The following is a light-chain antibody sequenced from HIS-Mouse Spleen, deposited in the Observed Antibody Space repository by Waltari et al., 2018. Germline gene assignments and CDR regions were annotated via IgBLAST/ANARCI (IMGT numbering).Light chain of an antibody. J-gene: IGLJ3*02. CDR2: EVS. CDR1: SSDVGGYNY. V-gene: IGLV2-14*01. CDR3: SSYTSSSTWV. Sequence: QSAPTQPASVSGSPGHSITISCTGTSSDVGGYNYVSWYQQHPGKAPKLMIYEVSNRPSGVSNRFSGSKSGNTASLTISGLQAEDEADYYCSSYTSSSTWVFGGGTKLTVL.